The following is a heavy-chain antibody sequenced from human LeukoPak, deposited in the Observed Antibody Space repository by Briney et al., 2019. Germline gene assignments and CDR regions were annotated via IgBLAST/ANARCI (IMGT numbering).Heavy chain of an antibody. V-gene: IGHV1-69*13. CDR3: ARAPSPHDYGDYGYYYYGMDV. CDR2: IFPIFGTA. CDR1: GGTFSSYA. Sequence: SVKVSCKASGGTFSSYAISWVRQAPGQGLEWMGGIFPIFGTANYAQKFQGRVTITADESTSTAYMELSSLRSEDTAVYYCARAPSPHDYGDYGYYYYGMDVWGKGTTVTVSS. J-gene: IGHJ6*04. D-gene: IGHD4-17*01.